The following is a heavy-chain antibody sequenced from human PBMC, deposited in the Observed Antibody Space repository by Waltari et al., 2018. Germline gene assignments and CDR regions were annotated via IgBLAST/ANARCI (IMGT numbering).Heavy chain of an antibody. D-gene: IGHD3-9*01. CDR3: ARFMYYDILTPGRPGAFDI. J-gene: IGHJ3*02. Sequence: QVQLVQSGAEVKKPGASVKVSCNASGSTFTGYYMPCVRQGPGQGLEWMGRINPISGGTNYAQKFQGRVTMTRDTSISTAYMELSRLRSDDTAVYYCARFMYYDILTPGRPGAFDIWGQGTMVTVSS. CDR2: INPISGGT. CDR1: GSTFTGYY. V-gene: IGHV1-2*06.